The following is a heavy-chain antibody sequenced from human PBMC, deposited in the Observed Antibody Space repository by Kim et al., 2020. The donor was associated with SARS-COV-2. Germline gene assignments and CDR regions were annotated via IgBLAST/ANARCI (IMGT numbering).Heavy chain of an antibody. Sequence: ADSVKGLFTISTDNSKNTLYLQMNSLRAEDTAVYYCARDAYYYDSSGLDYWGQGTLVIVSS. J-gene: IGHJ4*02. CDR3: ARDAYYYDSSGLDY. D-gene: IGHD3-22*01. V-gene: IGHV3-53*01.